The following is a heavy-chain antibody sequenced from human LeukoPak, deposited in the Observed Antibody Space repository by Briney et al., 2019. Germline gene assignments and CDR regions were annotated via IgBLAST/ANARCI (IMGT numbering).Heavy chain of an antibody. Sequence: SETLSLTCTVSGGSISSDYWSWIRQPPGKGLEWIANIDNSGSTNYNPYLKSRVTISVDTSNNQFSLKLNSVTAADTAVYYCARNGPHYYDSSGYLDYWGQGTLVTVSS. J-gene: IGHJ4*02. D-gene: IGHD3-22*01. V-gene: IGHV4-59*01. CDR1: GGSISSDY. CDR2: IDNSGST. CDR3: ARNGPHYYDSSGYLDY.